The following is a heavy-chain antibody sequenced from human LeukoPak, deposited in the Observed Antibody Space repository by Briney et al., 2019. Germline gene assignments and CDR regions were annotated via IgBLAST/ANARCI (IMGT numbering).Heavy chain of an antibody. CDR1: GGSISSSNW. CDR3: ARDPRDGYAFDY. V-gene: IGHV4-4*02. Sequence: SETLSLTCAVSGGSISSSNWWSWVRQPSGKGLEWIGEIYHSGSTNYNPSLKSRVTISVDKSKNQSSLKLSSVTAADTAVYYCARDPRDGYAFDYWGQGTLVTVSS. CDR2: IYHSGST. J-gene: IGHJ4*02. D-gene: IGHD5-24*01.